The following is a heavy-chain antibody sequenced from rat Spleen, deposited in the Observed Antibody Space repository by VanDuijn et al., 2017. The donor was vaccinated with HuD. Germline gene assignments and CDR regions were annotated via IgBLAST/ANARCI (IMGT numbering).Heavy chain of an antibody. CDR2: ISYEGSGT. J-gene: IGHJ2*01. CDR1: GFTFTDYY. D-gene: IGHD1-6*01. Sequence: EVQLVESDGGLVQPGRSLKLSCAASGFTFTDYYMAWVRQAPTKGLEWVASISYEGSGTYYGDSVKGRFTISRDNAKSSLYLQMDSLRSADTATYFCARKGILRPGGDYFDYWGQGVMVTVSS. V-gene: IGHV5-22*01. CDR3: ARKGILRPGGDYFDY.